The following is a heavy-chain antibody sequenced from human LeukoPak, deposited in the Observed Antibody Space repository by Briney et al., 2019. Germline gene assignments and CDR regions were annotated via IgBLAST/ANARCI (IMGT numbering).Heavy chain of an antibody. Sequence: GASVKVSCKASGYTFATYGISWVRQAPGQGLEWMGWISAYNGNTNYAQKLQGRVTMTTDTSTSTAYMELRSLRSDDTAVYYCARDPEAWGAFDYWGQGTLVTVSS. CDR1: GYTFATYG. V-gene: IGHV1-18*01. CDR2: ISAYNGNT. CDR3: ARDPEAWGAFDY. D-gene: IGHD1-26*01. J-gene: IGHJ4*02.